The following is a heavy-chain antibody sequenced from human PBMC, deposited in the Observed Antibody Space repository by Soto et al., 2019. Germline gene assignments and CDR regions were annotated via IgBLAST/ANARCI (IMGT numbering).Heavy chain of an antibody. Sequence: SETLSLTCTVSGGSLSQYYWSWTRQSPGNTLEWIGYIYYAGTTAYNPSLKSRVTISLDTAKNQFSLKLDSVTAADTAVYYCARLGGYYQALDSWGQGTLVTVS. CDR3: ARLGGYYQALDS. J-gene: IGHJ4*02. V-gene: IGHV4-59*08. CDR1: GGSLSQYY. CDR2: IYYAGTT. D-gene: IGHD3-22*01.